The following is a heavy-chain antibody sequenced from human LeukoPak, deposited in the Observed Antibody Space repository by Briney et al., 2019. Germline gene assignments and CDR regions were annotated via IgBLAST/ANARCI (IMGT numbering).Heavy chain of an antibody. Sequence: GGSLRLSRSLSGFSFSKYAMHWVRQAPGKGLTFLSAISYSGDSTYYADSVKGRFTISRDNSKNTVYLQMSGLRAEDTAVYYWVRVSSGWFFDHWGQGTLVTVSS. CDR1: GFSFSKYA. D-gene: IGHD6-19*01. CDR3: VRVSSGWFFDH. CDR2: ISYSGDST. V-gene: IGHV3-64D*06. J-gene: IGHJ4*02.